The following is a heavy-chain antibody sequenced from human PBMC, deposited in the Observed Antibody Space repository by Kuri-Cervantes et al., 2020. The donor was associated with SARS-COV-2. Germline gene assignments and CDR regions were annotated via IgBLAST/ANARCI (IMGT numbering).Heavy chain of an antibody. Sequence: SETLSLTCTVSGGSISSSSYYWGWIRQPPGKGLEWIGSIYYSGSTYYNPSLKSRVTITVDTSKNQFSLKLSSVTAADKAVDYCAREETDIVVVPAAMNWFDPWGQETLVTVSS. CDR2: IYYSGST. CDR3: AREETDIVVVPAAMNWFDP. V-gene: IGHV4-39*07. J-gene: IGHJ5*02. D-gene: IGHD2-2*01. CDR1: GGSISSSSYY.